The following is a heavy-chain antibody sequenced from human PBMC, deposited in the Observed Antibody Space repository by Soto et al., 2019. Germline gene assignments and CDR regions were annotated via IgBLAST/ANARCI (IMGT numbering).Heavy chain of an antibody. V-gene: IGHV4-30-2*01. J-gene: IGHJ4*02. Sequence: QLQLQESGSGLVKPSQTLSLTCAVSGDSITSGGYSWSWIRQPPGRALEWIGYIYHSGTASYNPSLKSRVSISVDRSKNQFSLKVRSVTAVDTAVYFCAGSDIVVVPAALRFDFWGQGALATVSS. D-gene: IGHD2-2*01. CDR3: AGSDIVVVPAALRFDF. CDR1: GDSITSGGYS. CDR2: IYHSGTA.